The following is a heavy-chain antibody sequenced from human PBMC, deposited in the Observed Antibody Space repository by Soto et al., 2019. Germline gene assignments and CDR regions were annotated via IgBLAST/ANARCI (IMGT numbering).Heavy chain of an antibody. Sequence: QITLKESGPALVKPTQTLTLTCTFSGFSLRTTGVGVGWIRQPPGKALEWLALIYWDDDKRYSPSLNSRLTTTKDTSKNQMVLTMTNMEPLNTATYFCAHRRSPIFGVALNYFDYSGQGTLDTVSS. V-gene: IGHV2-5*02. CDR3: AHRRSPIFGVALNYFDY. CDR1: GFSLRTTGVG. J-gene: IGHJ4*02. D-gene: IGHD3-3*01. CDR2: IYWDDDK.